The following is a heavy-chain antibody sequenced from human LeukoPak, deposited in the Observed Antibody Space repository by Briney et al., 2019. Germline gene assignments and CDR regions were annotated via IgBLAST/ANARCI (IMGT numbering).Heavy chain of an antibody. CDR1: GFTFSSYS. V-gene: IGHV3-21*01. CDR2: ISSSSSYI. Sequence: GGSLRLSCAASGFTFSSYSMNWVRQAPGKGLEWVSSISSSSSYIYYADSVKGRFTISRDNAKNSLYLQMNSLRAEDTAVYYCARSVVDYDFWSGRDYWGQGTLVTVSS. D-gene: IGHD3-3*01. J-gene: IGHJ4*02. CDR3: ARSVVDYDFWSGRDY.